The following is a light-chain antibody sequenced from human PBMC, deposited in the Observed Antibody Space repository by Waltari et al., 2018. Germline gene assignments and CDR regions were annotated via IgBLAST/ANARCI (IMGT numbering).Light chain of an antibody. CDR2: GAS. CDR3: QQYSNWPQYS. CDR1: QSVSSS. Sequence: EVVLPQSPATLYLSPGERDTLSCRASQSVSSSLAWYQQKPVQAPSLLIYGASSSATGIPDRFSGSGSGTDFTLTISSLEPEDFAVYYCQQYSNWPQYSFGQGTKVEIK. J-gene: IGKJ2*03. V-gene: IGKV3-20*01.